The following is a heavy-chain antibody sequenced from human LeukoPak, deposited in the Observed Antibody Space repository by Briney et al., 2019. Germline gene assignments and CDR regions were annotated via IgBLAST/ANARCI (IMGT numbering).Heavy chain of an antibody. CDR1: GGSITPNF. J-gene: IGHJ4*02. D-gene: IGHD2-21*01. CDR3: ARRLIFDY. CDR2: IYYTGST. V-gene: IGHV4-59*08. Sequence: SETLSLTCTVSGGSITPNFWSWVRQPPGKGLEWIGYIYYTGSTIYNPSVKSRVTISVDTSKNQFSLRLSSVTAADTAVYYCARRLIFDYWGQGTLVTVSS.